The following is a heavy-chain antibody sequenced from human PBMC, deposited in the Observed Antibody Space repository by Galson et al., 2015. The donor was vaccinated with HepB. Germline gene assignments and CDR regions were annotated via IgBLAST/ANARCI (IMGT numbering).Heavy chain of an antibody. CDR2: ISYDGSNK. J-gene: IGHJ4*02. Sequence: LRLSCAASGFTFSSYAMHWVRQAPGKGLEWVAVISYDGSNKYYADSVKGRFTISRDNSKNTLYLQMNSLRAEDTAVYYCARDVEYYDFWSGYFGYWGQGTLVTVSS. D-gene: IGHD3-3*01. V-gene: IGHV3-30-3*01. CDR3: ARDVEYYDFWSGYFGY. CDR1: GFTFSSYA.